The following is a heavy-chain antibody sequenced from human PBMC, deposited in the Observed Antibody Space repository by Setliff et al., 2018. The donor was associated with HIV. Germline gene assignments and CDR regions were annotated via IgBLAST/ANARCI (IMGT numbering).Heavy chain of an antibody. CDR2: INHRGST. CDR3: ARESPSSSCFYFDF. CDR1: GGSFSDYY. V-gene: IGHV4-34*01. Sequence: SETLSLTCAVYGGSFSDYYWTWIRQSPGKGLEWIGEINHRGSTNYNPSLKSRVTVSVDTSKNQFSLKLGSVTAADTAVYYCARESPSSSCFYFDFWGQGTLVTVSS. D-gene: IGHD6-13*01. J-gene: IGHJ4*02.